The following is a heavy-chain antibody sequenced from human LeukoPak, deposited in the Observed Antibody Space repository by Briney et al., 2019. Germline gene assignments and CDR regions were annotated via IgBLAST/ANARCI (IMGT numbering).Heavy chain of an antibody. V-gene: IGHV4-39*07. D-gene: IGHD5-12*01. CDR3: ARVRRGYSGYAPYYYMDV. Sequence: PSETLSLTCTVSGGSISSSSYYWGWIRQPPGKGLEWIGSIYYSGSTYYNPSLKSRVTISVDTSKNQFSLKLSSVTAADTAVYYCARVRRGYSGYAPYYYMDVWGKGTTVTVSS. J-gene: IGHJ6*03. CDR2: IYYSGST. CDR1: GGSISSSSYY.